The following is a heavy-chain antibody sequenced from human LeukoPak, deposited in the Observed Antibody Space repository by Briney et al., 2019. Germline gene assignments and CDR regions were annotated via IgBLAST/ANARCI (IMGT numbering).Heavy chain of an antibody. CDR2: INSDARST. V-gene: IGHV3-74*01. J-gene: IGHJ4*02. CDR1: GFTFSNYW. CDR3: ARDKIVGATVLDY. Sequence: GGSLRFSCAASGFTFSNYWMHWVRQAPGKGLVWVSRINSDARSTSYADSVKGRFTISRDNAKNTLYLQMNSLRAEDTAVYYCARDKIVGATVLDYWGQGSLVTVSS. D-gene: IGHD1-26*01.